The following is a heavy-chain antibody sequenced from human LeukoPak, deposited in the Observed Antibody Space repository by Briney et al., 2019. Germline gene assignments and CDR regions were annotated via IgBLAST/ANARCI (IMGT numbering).Heavy chain of an antibody. CDR1: GGSLSSYY. CDR2: IYYSGST. V-gene: IGHV4-59*01. CDR3: ARSPGGSYYYYYGMDV. D-gene: IGHD1-26*01. J-gene: IGHJ6*02. Sequence: SETLSLTCTVSGGSLSSYYWSWIRQPPGKGLEWIGYIYYSGSTNYNPSLKSRVTISVDTSKNQFSLKLSSVTAADTAVYYCARSPGGSYYYYYGMDVWGQGTTVTVSS.